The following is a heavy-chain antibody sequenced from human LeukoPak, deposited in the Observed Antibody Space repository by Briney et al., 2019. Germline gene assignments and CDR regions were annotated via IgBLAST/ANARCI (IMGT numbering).Heavy chain of an antibody. CDR3: TTDFPARNPGLGSGSTEFDY. Sequence: TPGGSLRLSCAASGFTFSDYYMSWVRQAPGKGLEWVGRIKSKTDGGTTDYAAPVKGRFTISRDDSKNTLYLQMNSLKTEDTAVYYCTTDFPARNPGLGSGSTEFDYWGQGTLVTVSS. CDR1: GFTFSDYY. D-gene: IGHD3-10*01. V-gene: IGHV3-15*01. J-gene: IGHJ4*02. CDR2: IKSKTDGGTT.